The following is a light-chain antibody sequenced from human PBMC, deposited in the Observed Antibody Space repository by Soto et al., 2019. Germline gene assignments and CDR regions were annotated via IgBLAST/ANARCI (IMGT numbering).Light chain of an antibody. CDR3: QQYGDSSWT. J-gene: IGKJ1*01. V-gene: IGKV3-20*01. CDR1: QSVSSSY. CDR2: ASS. Sequence: EILLTQSPGTLSSSPGERATLSCRASQSVSSSYLAWYQHKPGQAPRLLIYASSSRATGIPDRFGGSGSGTGFTLTISRLEPEDFAVYYCQQYGDSSWTFGQGTKVDIK.